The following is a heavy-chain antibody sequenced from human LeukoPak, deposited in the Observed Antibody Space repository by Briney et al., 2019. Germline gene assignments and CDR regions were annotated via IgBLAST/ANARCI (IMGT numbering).Heavy chain of an antibody. CDR2: ISDSGGTT. D-gene: IGHD2-15*01. CDR1: GFTFSSYA. CDR3: ARDLKNRGYCSGGSCFDI. V-gene: IGHV3-23*01. J-gene: IGHJ3*02. Sequence: GGSLRLSCAASGFTFSSYAMSWVRQAPGKGLEWVSVISDSGGTTYYADSVKGRFTISRDNAKNSLYLQMNSLRAEDTAVYYCARDLKNRGYCSGGSCFDIWGQGTMVTVSS.